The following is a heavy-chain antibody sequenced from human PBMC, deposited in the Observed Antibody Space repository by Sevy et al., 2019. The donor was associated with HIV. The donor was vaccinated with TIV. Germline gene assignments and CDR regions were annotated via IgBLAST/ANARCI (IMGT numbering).Heavy chain of an antibody. J-gene: IGHJ4*02. Sequence: GGSLRLSCAASGFTFSSYGMHWVRQAPGKGLEWVAVIWYDGSNKYYADSVKGRFTISRDNSKNTLYLQMNSLRAEDTAVYYCARGNAITIFGVVIRDVDFDYWGQGTLVTVSS. CDR2: IWYDGSNK. V-gene: IGHV3-33*01. CDR3: ARGNAITIFGVVIRDVDFDY. D-gene: IGHD3-3*01. CDR1: GFTFSSYG.